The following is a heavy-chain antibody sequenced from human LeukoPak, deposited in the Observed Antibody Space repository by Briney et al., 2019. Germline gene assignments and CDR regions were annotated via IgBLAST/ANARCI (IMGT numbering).Heavy chain of an antibody. J-gene: IGHJ5*02. Sequence: ASVTVSCKASGYTFTDYYMHWVRQAPGQGLEWMGWINPNSGGTNYAQKFRGRVTMTRDTSISTAYMELSRLRDDDTAVYYCARGNGDHPIRYNWFDPWGLGTLVTVSS. CDR3: ARGNGDHPIRYNWFDP. CDR1: GYTFTDYY. D-gene: IGHD4-17*01. V-gene: IGHV1-2*02. CDR2: INPNSGGT.